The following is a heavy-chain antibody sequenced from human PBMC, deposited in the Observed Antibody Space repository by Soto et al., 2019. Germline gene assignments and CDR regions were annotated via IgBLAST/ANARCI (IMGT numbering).Heavy chain of an antibody. CDR1: GGSNSTYY. CDR3: ARAESMGARAFAY. D-gene: IGHD6-6*01. J-gene: IGHJ4*02. Sequence: QVQLQESGPGLVKPSETLSLTCTVSGGSNSTYYWSWIRQPAGKGLEWIGRIYASGSTDYNPSLKSRITMSVDTSRMQFSLNLSSVTAADTDVYYCARAESMGARAFAYWGQGTLVTVSS. V-gene: IGHV4-4*07. CDR2: IYASGST.